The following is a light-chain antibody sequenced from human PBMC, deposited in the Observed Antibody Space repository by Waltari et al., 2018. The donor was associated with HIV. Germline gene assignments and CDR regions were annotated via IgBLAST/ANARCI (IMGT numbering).Light chain of an antibody. CDR2: EVT. CDR3: SSYGDSLKVL. Sequence: QSALTQPPSASGSLGQSVTISCTGSSSDIGASDFVSWFQQHPHSAPKLLLYEVTRRPATVSDRFSGSRSGNMAFLTVAGLQPDDEATYFCSSYGDSLKVLFGGGTNVTVL. V-gene: IGLV2-8*01. J-gene: IGLJ2*01. CDR1: SSDIGASDF.